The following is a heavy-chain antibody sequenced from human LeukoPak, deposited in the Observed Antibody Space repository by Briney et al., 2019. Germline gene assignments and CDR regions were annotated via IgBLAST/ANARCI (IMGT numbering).Heavy chain of an antibody. J-gene: IGHJ3*02. V-gene: IGHV3-9*01. CDR3: AKVSRTYYYDSSGYYYDAFDI. D-gene: IGHD3-22*01. Sequence: RRSLRLSCAASGFTFDDYAMHWVRQAPGKGLGWVSGISWNSGSIGYADSVKGRFTISRDNAKNSLYLQMNSLRAEDTALYYCAKVSRTYYYDSSGYYYDAFDIWGQGTMVTVSS. CDR2: ISWNSGSI. CDR1: GFTFDDYA.